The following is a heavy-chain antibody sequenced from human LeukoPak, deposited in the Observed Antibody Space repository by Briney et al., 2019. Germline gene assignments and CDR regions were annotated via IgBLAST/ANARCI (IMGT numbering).Heavy chain of an antibody. CDR2: IYYSGST. J-gene: IGHJ5*02. Sequence: SETLSLTCTVSGGSISSGDYYWSWICQPPGKGLEWIGYIYYSGSTYYNPSLKSRVTISVDTSKNQFSLKLSSVTAADTAVYYCARAPTTSALNDWFDPWGQGTLVTVSS. V-gene: IGHV4-30-4*01. CDR1: GGSISSGDYY. CDR3: ARAPTTSALNDWFDP. D-gene: IGHD1-1*01.